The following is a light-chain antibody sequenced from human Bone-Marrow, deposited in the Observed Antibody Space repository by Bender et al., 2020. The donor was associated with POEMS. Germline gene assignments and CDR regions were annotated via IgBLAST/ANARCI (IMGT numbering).Light chain of an antibody. CDR3: SSYTTTSTLV. CDR2: DVT. V-gene: IGLV2-14*02. CDR1: NTDFGSYNR. Sequence: QSALTQPASVSGSPGQSITISCTETNTDFGSYNRVSWYQQHPGKAPKLIIYDVTNRPSEASARFSGSKSANTASLTISGLQAEDEADYYCSSYTTTSTLVFGGGTKLTVL. J-gene: IGLJ2*01.